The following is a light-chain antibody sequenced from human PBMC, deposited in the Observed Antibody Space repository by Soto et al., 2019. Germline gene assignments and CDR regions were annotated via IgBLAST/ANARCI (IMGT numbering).Light chain of an antibody. Sequence: EIVMTQSPLYLPVSPGEPASISCRSSQSLLNKNGQNCLDWYLQTPGQSPQLLIHLGSTRASGVPDRFSGSGSGTEFSLHISRVEAEDVGAYYCMQALQSPPTFGGGTKVDIK. V-gene: IGKV2-28*01. J-gene: IGKJ4*01. CDR3: MQALQSPPT. CDR1: QSLLNKNGQNC. CDR2: LGS.